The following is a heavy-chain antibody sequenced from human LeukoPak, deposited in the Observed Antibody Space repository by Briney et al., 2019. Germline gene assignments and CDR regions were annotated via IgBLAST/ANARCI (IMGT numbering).Heavy chain of an antibody. CDR3: ARDASGSSTGLIDS. V-gene: IGHV3-21*01. J-gene: IGHJ4*02. Sequence: GGSLRLSCAASGFTLRSYGMNWVRHAPRKGLEWVSYISTSSYYIYYADSVKGRFTISRDDAKNSLYLQMHSLRTEDTAVYYCARDASGSSTGLIDSWGQGTLVTVSS. CDR2: ISTSSYYI. D-gene: IGHD1-26*01. CDR1: GFTLRSYG.